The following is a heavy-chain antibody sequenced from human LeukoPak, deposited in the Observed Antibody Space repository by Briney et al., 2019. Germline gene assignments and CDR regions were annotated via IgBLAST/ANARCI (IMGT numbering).Heavy chain of an antibody. CDR3: ARGSNSYPSDY. J-gene: IGHJ4*02. Sequence: SQTLSLTCTVSGGSISSGGYYWSWIRQHPGKGLEWIGYIYYSGSTYYNPSLKSRVTISVDTSKNQFSLKLSSVTAEDTAVYYCARGSNSYPSDYWGQGTLVTVSS. V-gene: IGHV4-31*03. D-gene: IGHD5-18*01. CDR2: IYYSGST. CDR1: GGSISSGGYY.